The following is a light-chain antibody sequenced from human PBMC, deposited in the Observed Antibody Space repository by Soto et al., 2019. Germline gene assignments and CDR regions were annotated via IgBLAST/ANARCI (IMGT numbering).Light chain of an antibody. CDR1: QSVSSSY. CDR3: QQYVMPPFT. J-gene: IGKJ2*01. Sequence: EILLTQSPGTLSLAPGERATLSCRASQSVSSSYLGWYQLKPGQAPRLVIYGASSRATGIPDRFSGSGSGTDFTLTISRLEPEDFAVYYCQQYVMPPFTFGRGTKVDIK. CDR2: GAS. V-gene: IGKV3-20*01.